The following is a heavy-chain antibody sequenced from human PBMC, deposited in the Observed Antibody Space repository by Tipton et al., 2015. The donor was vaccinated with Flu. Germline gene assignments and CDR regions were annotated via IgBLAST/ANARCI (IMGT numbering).Heavy chain of an antibody. D-gene: IGHD6-25*01. CDR1: GFTFSRYG. CDR3: AKSQNVAATAAPDAFDI. CDR2: VSYDGTNK. Sequence: RSLRLSCVVSGFTFSRYGMNWVRQAPGKGPEWVAVVSYDGTNKYYADSVKGRFTISRDNSKNTVYLQMSSLRPEDTAFYSCAKSQNVAATAAPDAFDIWGQGTMVTVSS. J-gene: IGHJ3*02. V-gene: IGHV3-30*18.